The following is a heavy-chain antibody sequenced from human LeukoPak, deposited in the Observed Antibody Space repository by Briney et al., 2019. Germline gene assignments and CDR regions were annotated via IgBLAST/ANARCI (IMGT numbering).Heavy chain of an antibody. CDR3: ASRKLGNDY. CDR1: GASISSYS. D-gene: IGHD7-27*01. CDR2: FSYTGST. V-gene: IGHV4-59*01. Sequence: SETLSLTCTVSGASISSYSWGWIRQPPGKGLEWIGYFSYTGSTNYSPSLKSRVTISADTSQNQFSLKLSSVTAADTAVYYCASRKLGNDYWGQGTLVTVSS. J-gene: IGHJ4*02.